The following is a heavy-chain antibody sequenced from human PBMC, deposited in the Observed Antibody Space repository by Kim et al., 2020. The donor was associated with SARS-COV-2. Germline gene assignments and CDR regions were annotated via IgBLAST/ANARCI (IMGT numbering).Heavy chain of an antibody. V-gene: IGHV3-9*01. J-gene: IGHJ4*02. CDR1: GFTFGDYA. CDR3: AKDTGGCSGWGIFDY. CDR2: ISWNSGSI. D-gene: IGHD6-19*01. Sequence: GGSLRLSCAASGFTFGDYAMHWVRQAPGKGLEWVSGISWNSGSIGYADSVKGRFTISRDNAKNSLYLQMNSLRAEDTALYYCAKDTGGCSGWGIFDYWGQGALVTVSS.